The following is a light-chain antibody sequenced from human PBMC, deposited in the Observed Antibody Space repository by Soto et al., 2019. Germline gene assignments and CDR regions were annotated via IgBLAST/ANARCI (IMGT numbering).Light chain of an antibody. V-gene: IGLV2-14*01. J-gene: IGLJ1*01. CDR3: SSFTTSTTYV. CDR2: EVS. Sequence: QSALTQPASVSGSPGQSITISCTGTSSDVGGYNYVSWYQQHPGKVPKLMIYEVSNRPSGVSNRFSGSKSGNTASLTISGPKAEDEADSNRSSFTTSTTYVFGPGTTLTFL. CDR1: SSDVGGYNY.